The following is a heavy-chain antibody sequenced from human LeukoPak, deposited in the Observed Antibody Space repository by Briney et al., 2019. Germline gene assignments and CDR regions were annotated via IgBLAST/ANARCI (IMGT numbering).Heavy chain of an antibody. CDR1: GFTFSSYG. CDR3: AKDGVVVVPAASPYYYYMDV. J-gene: IGHJ6*03. Sequence: PGGSLRLSCAASGFTFSSYGMHWVRQAPGKGLEWVAFIRYDGSNKYYADSVKGRFTISRDNSKNTLYLQMNSLRAEDTAVYDCAKDGVVVVPAASPYYYYMDVWGKGTTVTVSS. D-gene: IGHD2-2*01. V-gene: IGHV3-30*02. CDR2: IRYDGSNK.